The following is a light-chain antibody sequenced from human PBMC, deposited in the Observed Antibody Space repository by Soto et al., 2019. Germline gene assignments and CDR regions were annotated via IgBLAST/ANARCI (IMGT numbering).Light chain of an antibody. CDR1: KNDIGVYDF. V-gene: IGLV2-8*01. Sequence: QSAVTQPPCASGSPGQSVTISCTGTKNDIGVYDFVSWYQHHPGKAPRLIIYEVVQRPSGVPDRFSGSKSGNTASLTVSGLQAADEADYFCKSYAGSNTYVFGSGTKVTAL. J-gene: IGLJ1*01. CDR2: EVV. CDR3: KSYAGSNTYV.